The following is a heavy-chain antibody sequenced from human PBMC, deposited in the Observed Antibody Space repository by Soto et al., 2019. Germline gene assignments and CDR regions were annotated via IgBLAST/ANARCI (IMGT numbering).Heavy chain of an antibody. Sequence: EVQLVESGGGLVQSGGSLRLSCAASGFTFSSYDMNWVRQAPGKGLEWVSYISGGSSRIFYADSVKGRFTISRDNAKNSLYLQMNSLRDEDTGVYYCARVIYGGWSTIKDYYYYAMDVWGQGTTVTVSS. CDR2: ISGGSSRI. V-gene: IGHV3-48*02. J-gene: IGHJ6*02. CDR1: GFTFSSYD. CDR3: ARVIYGGWSTIKDYYYYAMDV. D-gene: IGHD5-12*01.